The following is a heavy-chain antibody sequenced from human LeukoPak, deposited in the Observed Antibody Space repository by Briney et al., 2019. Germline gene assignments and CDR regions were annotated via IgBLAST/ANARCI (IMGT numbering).Heavy chain of an antibody. CDR3: ARESGGYSSSWPPFRIRQYYFDY. V-gene: IGHV1-69*13. J-gene: IGHJ4*02. CDR1: GGTFSSYA. D-gene: IGHD6-13*01. CDR2: IIPIFGTA. Sequence: GASVKVSCKASGGTFSSYAISWVRQAPGQGLEWMGGIIPIFGTANYAQKFQGRVTITADESTSTAYMELSSLRSEDTAVYYCARESGGYSSSWPPFRIRQYYFDYWGQGTLVTVSS.